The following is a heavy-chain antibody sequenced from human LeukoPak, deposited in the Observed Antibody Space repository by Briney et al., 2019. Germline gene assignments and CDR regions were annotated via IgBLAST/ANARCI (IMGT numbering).Heavy chain of an antibody. CDR1: GGSISSYY. V-gene: IGHV4-59*01. CDR3: ARRDRRDYYMDV. D-gene: IGHD5-24*01. CDR2: IYYSGST. Sequence: PSETLSLTCTVSGGSISSYYWSWIRQPPGKRLERIGYIYYSGSTNYNPSLKSRVTISVDTSKNQFSLKLSSVTAADTAVYYCARRDRRDYYMDVWGKGTTVTVSS. J-gene: IGHJ6*03.